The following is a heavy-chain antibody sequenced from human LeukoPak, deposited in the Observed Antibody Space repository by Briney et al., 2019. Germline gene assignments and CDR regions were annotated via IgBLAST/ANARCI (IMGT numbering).Heavy chain of an antibody. CDR2: VNGNNGDT. Sequence: ASVKVSCKASGYTFTSYAMHWVRQAPGQRLEWMGWVNGNNGDTKYSQKFQGRVTITRDTSASTAYMELSSLRSEDTAVYYCARDLRNGWSIDYWGQGTLVTVSS. D-gene: IGHD6-19*01. V-gene: IGHV1-3*01. CDR1: GYTFTSYA. CDR3: ARDLRNGWSIDY. J-gene: IGHJ4*02.